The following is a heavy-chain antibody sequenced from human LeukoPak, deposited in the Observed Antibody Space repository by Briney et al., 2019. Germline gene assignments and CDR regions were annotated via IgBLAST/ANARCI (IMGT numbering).Heavy chain of an antibody. CDR1: GYTFTGYY. CDR2: INPNSGGT. CDR3: AREGWIYCTNGVCYQKSWFDP. J-gene: IGHJ5*02. V-gene: IGHV1-2*02. Sequence: ASVKVSCKASGYTFTGYYMHWVRQAPGQGLEWMGWINPNSGGTNYAQKFQGRVTMTRDTSISTACMELSRLRSDDTAVYYCAREGWIYCTNGVCYQKSWFDPWGQGTLVTVSS. D-gene: IGHD2-8*01.